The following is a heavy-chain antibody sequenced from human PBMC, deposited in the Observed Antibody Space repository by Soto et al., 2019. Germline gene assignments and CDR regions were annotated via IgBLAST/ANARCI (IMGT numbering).Heavy chain of an antibody. CDR2: IIPIFGTA. D-gene: IGHD2-15*01. J-gene: IGHJ4*02. V-gene: IGHV1-69*01. CDR1: GGTFSSYA. Sequence: QVQLVQSGAEVKKPGSSVKVSCKASGGTFSSYAISWVRQAPGQGLEWMGGIIPIFGTANYAQKFQGRVTITADESTRTAYMELSSLRSEDTAVYYCAISPQYCSGGSCYFNYWGQGTLVTVSS. CDR3: AISPQYCSGGSCYFNY.